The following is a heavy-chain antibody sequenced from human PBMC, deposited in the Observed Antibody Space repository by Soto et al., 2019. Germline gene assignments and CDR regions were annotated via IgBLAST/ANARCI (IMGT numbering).Heavy chain of an antibody. CDR1: GFTFSSYA. CDR3: AKGYSSSPRNWFDP. D-gene: IGHD6-13*01. J-gene: IGHJ5*02. CDR2: ISGSGGST. Sequence: PGGSLRLSCAASGFTFSSYAMSWVRQAPGKGLEWVSAISGSGGSTYYADSVKGRFTIPRDNSKNTLYLQMNSLRAEDTAVYYCAKGYSSSPRNWFDPWGQGTLVTVSS. V-gene: IGHV3-23*01.